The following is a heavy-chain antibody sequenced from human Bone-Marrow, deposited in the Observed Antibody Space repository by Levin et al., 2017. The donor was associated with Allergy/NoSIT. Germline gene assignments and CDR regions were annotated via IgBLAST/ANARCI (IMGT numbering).Heavy chain of an antibody. V-gene: IGHV3-23*01. CDR1: GFTFNNFA. CDR3: ASCTGLVDPFDY. J-gene: IGHJ4*02. Sequence: PGGSLRLSCAASGFTFNNFAMSWVRQAPGKGLEWVSAISGSGGTPYYADSVKGRFTISRDNSKNTLYLQMNSLRAEDTAVYYCASCTGLVDPFDYWGQGTLVTVSS. CDR2: ISGSGGTP. D-gene: IGHD2-8*02.